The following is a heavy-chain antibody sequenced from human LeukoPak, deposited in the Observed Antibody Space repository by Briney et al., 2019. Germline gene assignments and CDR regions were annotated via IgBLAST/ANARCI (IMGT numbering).Heavy chain of an antibody. CDR1: GYTFTSYG. V-gene: IGHV1-18*01. J-gene: IGHJ4*02. CDR3: AGNLGYCSSTSCLIPDY. CDR2: ISAYNGNT. D-gene: IGHD2-2*01. Sequence: ASVKVSCKASGYTFTSYGIGWVRQAPGQGLEWMGWISAYNGNTNYAQKLQGRVTMTRDTSISTAYMELSRLRSDDTAVYYCAGNLGYCSSTSCLIPDYRGQGTLVTVSS.